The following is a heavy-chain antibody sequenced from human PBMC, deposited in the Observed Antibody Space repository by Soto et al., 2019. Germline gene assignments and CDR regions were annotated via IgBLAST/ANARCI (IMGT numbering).Heavy chain of an antibody. D-gene: IGHD4-17*01. V-gene: IGHV4-39*01. Sequence: QLQLQESGPGLVKPSETLSLTCTVSGGSIRSSSYHWGWIRQPPGKGLECIGNTFYSGSTYYNPSLKSRVTISVDTSKNQFSLKLSSVTAADTAVYYCATAMGGDDGGYFHHWDQGTLVTVSS. CDR2: TFYSGST. CDR3: ATAMGGDDGGYFHH. J-gene: IGHJ1*01. CDR1: GGSIRSSSYH.